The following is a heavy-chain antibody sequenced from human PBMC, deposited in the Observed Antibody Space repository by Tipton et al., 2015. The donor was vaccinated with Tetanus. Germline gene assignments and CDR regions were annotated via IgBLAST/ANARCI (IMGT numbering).Heavy chain of an antibody. Sequence: TLSLTCTVSGGSLSTFYWNWIRQPAGKGLEWIGRIYSSGSTNYNPSLKSRVTMSIDTSKNQFCLELTSVTAADTAVYYCARDFRERSGTYFSYYYTMDVWGQVTTVTVSS. V-gene: IGHV4-4*07. CDR3: ARDFRERSGTYFSYYYTMDV. D-gene: IGHD1-26*01. CDR1: GGSLSTFY. J-gene: IGHJ6*02. CDR2: IYSSGST.